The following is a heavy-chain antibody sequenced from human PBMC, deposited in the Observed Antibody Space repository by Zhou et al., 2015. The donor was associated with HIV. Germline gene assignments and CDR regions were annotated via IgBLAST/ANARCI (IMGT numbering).Heavy chain of an antibody. J-gene: IGHJ4*02. Sequence: QVQLVQSGAEVKKPGSSVKVSCKASGGTFSSYTISWVRQAPGQGLEWMGRIIPILGIANYAQKFQGRVTITADKSTSTAYMELSSLRSEDTAVYYCASSIPHIVVVPAAIRRYFDYWGQGTLVTVSS. CDR3: ASSIPHIVVVPAAIRRYFDY. CDR2: IIPILGIA. CDR1: GGTFSSYT. V-gene: IGHV1-69*02. D-gene: IGHD2-2*02.